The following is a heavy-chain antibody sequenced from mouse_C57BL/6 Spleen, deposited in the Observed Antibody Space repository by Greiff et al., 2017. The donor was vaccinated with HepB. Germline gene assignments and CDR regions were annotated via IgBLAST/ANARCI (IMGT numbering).Heavy chain of an antibody. J-gene: IGHJ2*01. D-gene: IGHD1-1*01. CDR2: ISDGGSYT. CDR3: ARDRTTVESCDD. V-gene: IGHV5-4*01. Sequence: EVKVVESGGGLVKPGGSLKLSCAASGFTFSSYAMSWVRQTPEKRLEWVATISDGGSYTYYPDNVKGRFTISRDNAKNNLYLQMSHLKSEDTAMYYCARDRTTVESCDDWGQGTTLTVSS. CDR1: GFTFSSYA.